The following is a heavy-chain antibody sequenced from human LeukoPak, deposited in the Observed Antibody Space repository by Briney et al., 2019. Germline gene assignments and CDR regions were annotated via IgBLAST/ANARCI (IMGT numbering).Heavy chain of an antibody. CDR1: GFTFSSYA. V-gene: IGHV3-23*01. Sequence: GGSLRLSCAASGFTFSSYAMSWVRQTPGKGLEWVSTISGSGVSAYYGDAVYADSVKGRFTISRDDSKNTLHLQMDSLRVEDTAIYYCAKDQNGDYYFDYWGQGTLVTVSS. CDR3: AKDQNGDYYFDY. CDR2: ISGSGVSA. J-gene: IGHJ4*02. D-gene: IGHD4-17*01.